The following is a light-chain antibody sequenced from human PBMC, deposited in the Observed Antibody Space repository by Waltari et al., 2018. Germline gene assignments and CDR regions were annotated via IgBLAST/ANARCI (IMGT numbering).Light chain of an antibody. Sequence: DIVMTQSPDSLAVSLGERATINCKSSQSVLYSSNNKNYLAWYQQKPGQPPKLLIHWASARTSGVPDRFSGSGSGTDFTLTISSLQAEDVAVYYCQQYYIPPLTFGQGTRLEI. CDR2: WAS. V-gene: IGKV4-1*01. CDR1: QSVLYSSNNKNY. J-gene: IGKJ5*01. CDR3: QQYYIPPLT.